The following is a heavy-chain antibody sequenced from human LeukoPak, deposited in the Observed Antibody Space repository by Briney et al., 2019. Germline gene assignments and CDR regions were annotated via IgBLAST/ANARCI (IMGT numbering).Heavy chain of an antibody. CDR2: IYYSGST. Sequence: SETLSLTCTVSGGSISSYYWSWIRQPPGKGLEWIGYIYYSGSTNYNPSLKSRVTISVDTSKNQFSLKLGSVTAADTAVYYCARDGRYYDILTGPWYGMDVWGQGTTVTVSS. CDR3: ARDGRYYDILTGPWYGMDV. V-gene: IGHV4-59*01. J-gene: IGHJ6*02. D-gene: IGHD3-9*01. CDR1: GGSISSYY.